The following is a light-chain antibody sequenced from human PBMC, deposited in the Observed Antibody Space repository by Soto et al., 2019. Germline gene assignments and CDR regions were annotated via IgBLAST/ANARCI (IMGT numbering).Light chain of an antibody. CDR3: SSKRDSSTLFV. Sequence: QSGLTQPASGCGFTGQSITISCTGTSSAVGAYNYVSWYQHHPGKVPKLLIYEVTNRPSGVSDRFSGSKSGNTASLTISGLQAEDEADYYCSSKRDSSTLFVFGTGTKVTVL. V-gene: IGLV2-14*01. CDR1: SSAVGAYNY. CDR2: EVT. J-gene: IGLJ1*01.